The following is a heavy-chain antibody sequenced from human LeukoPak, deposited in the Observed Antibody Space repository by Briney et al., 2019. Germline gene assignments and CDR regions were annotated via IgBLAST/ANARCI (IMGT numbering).Heavy chain of an antibody. V-gene: IGHV1-2*02. J-gene: IGHJ4*02. CDR3: ARGSSSWDYFDY. D-gene: IGHD6-13*01. Sequence: ASVKVSCKASGYTFTGYYIHWVRQPPGQGLEWMGWINPDTGGPYYAQKFKGRVTMTRDTSISTAYMELSRLKSDDTAVYYCARGSSSWDYFDYWGRGTLVTVSS. CDR1: GYTFTGYY. CDR2: INPDTGGP.